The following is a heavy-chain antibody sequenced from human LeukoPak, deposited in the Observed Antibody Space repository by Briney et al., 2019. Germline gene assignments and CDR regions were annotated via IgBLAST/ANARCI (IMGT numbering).Heavy chain of an antibody. D-gene: IGHD5-18*01. CDR2: IREERGQE. CDR3: ASLDTAKQPLANH. Sequence: GGSLRLSCAASGFTFRNYVMSWVRQAPGKGLEWVANIREERGQEYYVDSVKGRFTISKNSAKNSLYLQMNTLRVEDTAMYYCASLDTAKQPLANHWGQGTLVTVSS. CDR1: GFTFRNYV. J-gene: IGHJ5*02. V-gene: IGHV3-7*03.